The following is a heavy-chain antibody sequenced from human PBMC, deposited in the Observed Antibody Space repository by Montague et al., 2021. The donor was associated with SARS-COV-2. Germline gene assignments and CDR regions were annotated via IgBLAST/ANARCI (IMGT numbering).Heavy chain of an antibody. Sequence: TLSLTCTVSGGSISSGSYYWNWIRQPPGKGLEWIGRIYSSGSTYYNPSLKSRVTISVDTSTNQFSLKLSSVTAADTAVYYCARESLHLTGYYNDYFDYWGQGTPVTVSS. CDR1: GGSISSGSYY. CDR3: ARESLHLTGYYNDYFDY. V-gene: IGHV4-61*02. CDR2: IYSSGST. J-gene: IGHJ4*02. D-gene: IGHD3-9*01.